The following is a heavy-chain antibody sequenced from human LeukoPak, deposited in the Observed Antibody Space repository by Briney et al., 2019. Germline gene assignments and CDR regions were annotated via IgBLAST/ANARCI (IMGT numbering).Heavy chain of an antibody. CDR1: GGSISSYY. CDR3: ARDRLWFGGTYYFDY. CDR2: IYTSGST. J-gene: IGHJ4*02. Sequence: SETLSLTCTVSGGSISSYYWSWIRQPAGKGLEWIGRIYTSGSTNYNPSLKSRVTMSVGTSKNQFSLKLSSVTAADTAVYYCARDRLWFGGTYYFDYWGQGTLVTVSS. D-gene: IGHD3-10*01. V-gene: IGHV4-4*07.